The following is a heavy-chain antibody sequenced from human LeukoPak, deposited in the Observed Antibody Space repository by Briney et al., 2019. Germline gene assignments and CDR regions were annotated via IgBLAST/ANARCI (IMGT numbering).Heavy chain of an antibody. V-gene: IGHV3-11*01. Sequence: PGGSLRLSCAASGFTFSDYYMSWIRQAPGKGLEWVSYISSSGSTIYYADSVKGRFTISRDNAKNSLYLQMNSLRAEDTAVYYCARGYCSGGSCYSYGAFDIWGQGAMVTVSS. J-gene: IGHJ3*02. CDR2: ISSSGSTI. D-gene: IGHD2-15*01. CDR3: ARGYCSGGSCYSYGAFDI. CDR1: GFTFSDYY.